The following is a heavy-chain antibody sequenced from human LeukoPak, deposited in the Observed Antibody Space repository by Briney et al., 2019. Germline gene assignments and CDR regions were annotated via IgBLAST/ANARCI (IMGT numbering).Heavy chain of an antibody. CDR1: GFSLRTTGVG. V-gene: IGHV2-5*02. CDR3: AHYGDYRFLYYFDH. D-gene: IGHD4-17*01. CDR2: IYWDDNK. J-gene: IGHJ4*02. Sequence: SGPTLVNPTQTLTLTCTFSGFSLRTTGVGVGWVRQPPGKALEWLALIYWDDNKLYSPSLRGRVTITKDTSKNQVVLTMTNMAPVDTATYYCAHYGDYRFLYYFDHWGQGALVTVSS.